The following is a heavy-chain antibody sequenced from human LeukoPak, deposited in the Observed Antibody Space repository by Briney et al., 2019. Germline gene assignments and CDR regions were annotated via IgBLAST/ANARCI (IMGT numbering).Heavy chain of an antibody. D-gene: IGHD6-19*01. J-gene: IGHJ4*02. CDR1: GFSARGNY. CDR2: VYSGGST. Sequence: GGSLRLSCEGSGFSARGNYMSWVRQTPGKGLEWVAVVYSGGSTNHAEAVKGRFSVSRDNAKNSLYLQMNSLRAEDTAVYYCARDPGLKRSKSSGWYVNWGQGTLVTVSS. CDR3: ARDPGLKRSKSSGWYVN. V-gene: IGHV3-66*01.